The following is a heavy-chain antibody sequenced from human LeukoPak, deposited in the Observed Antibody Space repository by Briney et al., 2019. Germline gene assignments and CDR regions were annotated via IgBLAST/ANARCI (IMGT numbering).Heavy chain of an antibody. CDR2: ISSSSSYI. D-gene: IGHD3-22*01. CDR1: GFTFSSYS. V-gene: IGHV3-21*01. Sequence: GGSLGLSCAASGFTFSSYSMNWVRQAPGKGLEWVSSISSSSSYIYYADSVKGRFTISRDNAKNSLYLQMNSLRAEDTAVYYCAREYYYNSSGYGASRYWGQGTLVTVSS. CDR3: AREYYYNSSGYGASRY. J-gene: IGHJ4*02.